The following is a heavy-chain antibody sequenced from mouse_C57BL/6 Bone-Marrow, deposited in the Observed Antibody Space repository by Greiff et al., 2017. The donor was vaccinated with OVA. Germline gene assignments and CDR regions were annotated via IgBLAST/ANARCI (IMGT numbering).Heavy chain of an antibody. Sequence: QVQLKESGAELVRPGSSVKLSCKASGYTFTSYWMHWVKQRPIQGLEWIGNIDPSDSETHYNQKFKDKATLTVDKSSSTAYMQLSSLTSEDSAVYYCARMRYYGSSYGFAYWGQGTLVTVSA. CDR2: IDPSDSET. CDR3: ARMRYYGSSYGFAY. V-gene: IGHV1-52*01. D-gene: IGHD1-1*01. J-gene: IGHJ3*01. CDR1: GYTFTSYW.